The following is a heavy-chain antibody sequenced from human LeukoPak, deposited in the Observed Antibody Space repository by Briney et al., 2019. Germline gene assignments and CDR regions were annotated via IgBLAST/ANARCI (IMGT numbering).Heavy chain of an antibody. CDR2: IIPMSGTA. D-gene: IGHD3-10*01. V-gene: IGHV1-69*13. Sequence: SVKVSCKASGGTFNNFPISWVRQAPGQGLEWVGGIIPMSGTANYAQKFQGRVTITADESTSTAYMELSSLRSEDTAVYYCARDGYGSGSFYYYGMDVWGQGTTVTVSS. J-gene: IGHJ6*02. CDR1: GGTFNNFP. CDR3: ARDGYGSGSFYYYGMDV.